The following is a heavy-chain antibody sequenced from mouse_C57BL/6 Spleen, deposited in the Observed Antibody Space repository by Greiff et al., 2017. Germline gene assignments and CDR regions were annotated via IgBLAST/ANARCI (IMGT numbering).Heavy chain of an antibody. Sequence: EVKLMESGGGLVKPGGSLKLSCAASGFTFSDYGMHWVRQAPEKGLEWVAYISSGSSTIYYADTVKGRFTISRDNAKNTLFLQMTSLRSEDTAMYYCARKRIDYYGSSYDYYAMDYWGQGTSVTVSS. CDR1: GFTFSDYG. CDR3: ARKRIDYYGSSYDYYAMDY. V-gene: IGHV5-17*01. J-gene: IGHJ4*01. D-gene: IGHD1-1*01. CDR2: ISSGSSTI.